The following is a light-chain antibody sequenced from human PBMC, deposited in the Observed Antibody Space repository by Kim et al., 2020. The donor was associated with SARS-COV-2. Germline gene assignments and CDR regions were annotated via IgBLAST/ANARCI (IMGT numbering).Light chain of an antibody. J-gene: IGLJ2*01. CDR3: NSRDSNDNVV. CDR2: GKN. Sequence: ALGQTGRITCQGDSRRSYYATWDQQKPGQAPILVIYGKNNRPAGIPDRFSGSSSGNTASLTITGTQAGDEADYYCNSRDSNDNVVFGGGTQLTVL. CDR1: SRRSYY. V-gene: IGLV3-19*01.